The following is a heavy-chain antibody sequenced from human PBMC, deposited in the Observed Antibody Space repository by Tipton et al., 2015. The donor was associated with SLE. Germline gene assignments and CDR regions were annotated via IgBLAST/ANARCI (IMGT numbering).Heavy chain of an antibody. J-gene: IGHJ3*02. Sequence: SLRLSCAAPGFTVSSNYMSWVRQAPGKGLEWVSVIYSGGSTYYADSVKGRVTISRDNSKNTLYLQMNSLRDEDTAVFYCARGHCSGGVCSDSFDIWGQWTVVTVSS. CDR2: IYSGGST. V-gene: IGHV3-53*05. CDR3: ARGHCSGGVCSDSFDI. D-gene: IGHD2-8*02. CDR1: GFTVSSNY.